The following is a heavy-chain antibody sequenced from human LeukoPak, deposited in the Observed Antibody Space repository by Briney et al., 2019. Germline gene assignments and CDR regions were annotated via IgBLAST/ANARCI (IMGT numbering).Heavy chain of an antibody. Sequence: ASVKVSCKASGYTFTGYYMHWVRQAPGQGLEWMGWINPNSGGTNYAQKFQGRVTMTRDTSISTAYMELSRLRSDDTAVYYCARATVTTQYYYYYYYMDDWGKGTTVTVSS. CDR3: ARATVTTQYYYYYYYMDD. J-gene: IGHJ6*03. CDR2: INPNSGGT. D-gene: IGHD4-17*01. V-gene: IGHV1-2*02. CDR1: GYTFTGYY.